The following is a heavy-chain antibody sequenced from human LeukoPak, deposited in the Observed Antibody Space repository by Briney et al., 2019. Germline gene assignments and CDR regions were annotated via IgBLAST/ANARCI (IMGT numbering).Heavy chain of an antibody. CDR2: ISGSGGST. CDR1: GFTFSSYV. D-gene: IGHD3-22*01. J-gene: IGHJ4*02. Sequence: GGSLRLSCAASGFTFSSYVMSWVRQAPGKGLEWVSAISGSGGSTYYADSVKGRFTISRDNSKNTLYLQMNSLRAEDTAVYYCAKVPSSVDTMIVVVNFDYWGQGTLVTVSS. CDR3: AKVPSSVDTMIVVVNFDY. V-gene: IGHV3-23*01.